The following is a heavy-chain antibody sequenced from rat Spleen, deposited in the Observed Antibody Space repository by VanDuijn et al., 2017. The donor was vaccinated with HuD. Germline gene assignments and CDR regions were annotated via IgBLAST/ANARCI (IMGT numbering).Heavy chain of an antibody. J-gene: IGHJ1*01. V-gene: IGHV5-17*01. Sequence: EVQLVESGGGLVQPGRPLKLSCSASGFTFSDYTMAWVRQAPKKGLEWVAAIVDDGSNTFYRDSVKGRFNIYRDNAKSNLYLQMYSVRSEETATYDCTRAATRVWYFDFWGPGTMVTVSS. CDR3: TRAATRVWYFDF. CDR2: IVDDGSNT. CDR1: GFTFSDYT. D-gene: IGHD1-4*01.